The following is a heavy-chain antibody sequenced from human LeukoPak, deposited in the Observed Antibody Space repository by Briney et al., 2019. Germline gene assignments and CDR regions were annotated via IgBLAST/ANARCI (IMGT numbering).Heavy chain of an antibody. V-gene: IGHV3-49*03. CDR1: GFTFSDYP. CDR3: TKENIVVVPAAMKYYYYYMDV. CDR2: IRNKAYRGTT. J-gene: IGHJ6*03. Sequence: PGGSLRLSCTTSGFTFSDYPMSWFRQAPGKGLEWVGFIRNKAYRGTTEYAASVKGRFSISRDDSKSIAYLQMNSLKTEDTAVFFCTKENIVVVPAAMKYYYYYMDVWGKGTTVTVSS. D-gene: IGHD2-2*01.